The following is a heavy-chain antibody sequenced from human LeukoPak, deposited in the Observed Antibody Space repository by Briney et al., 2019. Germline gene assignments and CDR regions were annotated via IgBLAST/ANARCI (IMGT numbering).Heavy chain of an antibody. Sequence: GGSLRLSCAASGFTFSNFGVHWVRHAPGRGLEWVSFIRYDGSKNYYADSVKGRFTISRDNSKNTLYLQMNSLRPEDTAVYYCARSTGYSIFEGVGDWFDPWGQGTLVTVSS. CDR3: ARSTGYSIFEGVGDWFDP. CDR1: GFTFSNFG. J-gene: IGHJ5*02. D-gene: IGHD6-13*01. V-gene: IGHV3-30*02. CDR2: IRYDGSKN.